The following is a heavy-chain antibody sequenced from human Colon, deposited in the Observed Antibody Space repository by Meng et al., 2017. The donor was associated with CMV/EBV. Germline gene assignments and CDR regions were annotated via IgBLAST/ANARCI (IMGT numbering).Heavy chain of an antibody. V-gene: IGHV3-9*01. Sequence: GGSLRLSCTASGFPFRDYAMHWVRQAPGKGLEWVSGIFWNSDAGYADSVKGRFTVSRDNTKNSMYVQMNSLGGDDTALYYCIKETSAGGADVWGQGTTVTVSS. CDR3: IKETSAGGADV. J-gene: IGHJ6*02. CDR2: IFWNSDA. CDR1: GFPFRDYA. D-gene: IGHD4-17*01.